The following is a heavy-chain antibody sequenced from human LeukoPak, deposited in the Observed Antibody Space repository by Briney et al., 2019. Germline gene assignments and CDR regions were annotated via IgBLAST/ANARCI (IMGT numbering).Heavy chain of an antibody. CDR3: ARIGLYGGPSPAFDI. V-gene: IGHV3-7*02. CDR1: GLTFSSYW. J-gene: IGHJ3*02. CDR2: IKQDGSEK. D-gene: IGHD4-23*01. Sequence: GGSLRLSCAASGLTFSSYWMSWVRQAPGKGLEWVANIKQDGSEKYYVDSVQGRFTISRDNAKNSLYLQMNSLRAEDTAVYYCARIGLYGGPSPAFDIWGQGTMVTVSS.